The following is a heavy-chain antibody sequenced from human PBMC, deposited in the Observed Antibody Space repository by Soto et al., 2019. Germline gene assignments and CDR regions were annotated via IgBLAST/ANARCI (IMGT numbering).Heavy chain of an antibody. CDR3: AKFFVETGGSSGWPWSFHY. J-gene: IGHJ4*02. V-gene: IGHV3-23*01. CDR2: ISGSGGTT. D-gene: IGHD6-25*01. Sequence: EVQLLESGGGLVQPGRSLRLSCAASGFTFSSYAMSWVRQAPGKGLEWVSAISGSGGTTYYADSVKGRFTISRDHSKNTLFLLMNSMTGADTAVYYCAKFFVETGGSSGWPWSFHYWGQGTLVTVSS. CDR1: GFTFSSYA.